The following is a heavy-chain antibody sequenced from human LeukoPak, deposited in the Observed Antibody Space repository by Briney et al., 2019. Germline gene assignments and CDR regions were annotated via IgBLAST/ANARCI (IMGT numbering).Heavy chain of an antibody. V-gene: IGHV3-23*01. Sequence: XAXXGFXXXSYAMSWVRQAPGKGLEWVSAISGNGRTTYYAESVKGRFTISRDNSKNTLYLQMNSLRAEDTAVYYCAKEGYSSSWNADFDYWGQGTLVTVSS. J-gene: IGHJ4*02. CDR2: ISGNGRTT. CDR3: AKEGYSSSWNADFDY. D-gene: IGHD6-13*01. CDR1: GFXXXSYA.